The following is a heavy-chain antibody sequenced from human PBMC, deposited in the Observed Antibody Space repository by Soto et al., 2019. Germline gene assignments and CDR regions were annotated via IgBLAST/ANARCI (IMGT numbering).Heavy chain of an antibody. CDR3: ARDHRYYDSSGYTLMD. Sequence: QVQLVESGGGVVQPGRSLRLSCAASGFTFSSFGMHWVRQAPGKGLEWVAGIWYDGSNKYYADSVKGLFTISRDNSKNTLYLEMDSLRAEDTAVYYWARDHRYYDSSGYTLMDWGQGTLVPVSS. V-gene: IGHV3-33*01. D-gene: IGHD3-22*01. CDR1: GFTFSSFG. J-gene: IGHJ4*02. CDR2: IWYDGSNK.